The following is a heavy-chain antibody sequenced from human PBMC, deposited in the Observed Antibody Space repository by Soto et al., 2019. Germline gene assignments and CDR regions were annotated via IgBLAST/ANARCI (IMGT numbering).Heavy chain of an antibody. J-gene: IGHJ4*02. V-gene: IGHV3-30*18. CDR2: ISYDGSNK. Sequence: GGSLRLSCAASGFTFSSYGMHWVRQAPGKGLEWVAVISYDGSNKYYADSVKGRFTISRDNSKNTLYLQMNSLRAEDTAVYYCAKDKGLGDVGGLDYWGQGTLVTVSS. D-gene: IGHD2-21*01. CDR1: GFTFSSYG. CDR3: AKDKGLGDVGGLDY.